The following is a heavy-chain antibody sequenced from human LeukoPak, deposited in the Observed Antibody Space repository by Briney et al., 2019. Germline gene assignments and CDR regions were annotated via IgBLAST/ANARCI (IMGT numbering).Heavy chain of an antibody. Sequence: RTSETLSLTCAVYGGSFSGYYWSWIRQPPGKGLEWIGYIYYSGSTNYNPSLKSRVTISVDTSKNQFSLKLSSVTAADTAVYYCARGFQGEYLSLYYFDYWGQGTLVTVSS. D-gene: IGHD2/OR15-2a*01. CDR2: IYYSGST. V-gene: IGHV4-59*01. CDR1: GGSFSGYY. J-gene: IGHJ4*02. CDR3: ARGFQGEYLSLYYFDY.